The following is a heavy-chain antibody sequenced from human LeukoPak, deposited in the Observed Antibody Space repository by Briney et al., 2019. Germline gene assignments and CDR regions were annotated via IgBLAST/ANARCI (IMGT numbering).Heavy chain of an antibody. CDR1: GFTFSSYG. V-gene: IGHV3-33*01. CDR3: ARPTYSGSYYWFDY. D-gene: IGHD1-26*01. CDR2: IWYDGSNK. J-gene: IGHJ4*02. Sequence: AGGSLRLSCAASGFTFSSYGMHGVRQAPGKGLEGVAVIWYDGSNKYYADSVKGRFAISRDNSKNTLYLQMNSLRAEDTAVYYCARPTYSGSYYWFDYWGQGTLVTVSS.